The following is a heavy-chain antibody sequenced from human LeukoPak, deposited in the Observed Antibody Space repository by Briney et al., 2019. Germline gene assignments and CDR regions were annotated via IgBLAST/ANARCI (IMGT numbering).Heavy chain of an antibody. CDR3: ARGGHFDWLLSWFDL. CDR2: IGGSGDIT. V-gene: IGHV3-23*01. D-gene: IGHD3-9*01. CDR1: GFTFNSFA. Sequence: PGGSLRLSCAASGFTFNSFAMGWVRQAPGKGLEWVSLIGGSGDITYYADSVKDRFTISRDNSRNTVYLQMSSLRVEDTAVYYCARGGHFDWLLSWFDLWGQGTLVTVSS. J-gene: IGHJ5*02.